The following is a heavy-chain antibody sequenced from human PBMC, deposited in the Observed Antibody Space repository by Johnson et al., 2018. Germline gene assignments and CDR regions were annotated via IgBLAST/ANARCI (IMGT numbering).Heavy chain of an antibody. J-gene: IGHJ3*02. CDR3: ARDEGDIVVVVAASPRVASAFDI. CDR1: GFTFSSYS. V-gene: IGHV3-30*03. Sequence: VQLVESGGGLVKPGGSLRLSCAASGFTFSSYSMNWVRQAPGKGLEWVAVISYDGSNKYYADSVKGRFTISRDNSKNTLYLQMNSLRAEDTAVYYCARDEGDIVVVVAASPRVASAFDIWGQGTMVTVSS. CDR2: ISYDGSNK. D-gene: IGHD2-15*01.